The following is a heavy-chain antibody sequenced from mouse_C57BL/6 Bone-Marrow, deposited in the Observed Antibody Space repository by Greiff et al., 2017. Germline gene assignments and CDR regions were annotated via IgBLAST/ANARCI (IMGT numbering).Heavy chain of an antibody. Sequence: QVQLKQPGAELVMPGASVKLSCKASGYTFTSYWMHWVKQRPGQGLEWIGEIDPSDSYTNYNQKFKGKSTLTVDKSSSTAYMQLSSLTSEDSAVYYCAREGVMVPYYFDYWGQGTTLTGSA. CDR1: GYTFTSYW. CDR3: AREGVMVPYYFDY. J-gene: IGHJ2*01. V-gene: IGHV1-69*01. CDR2: IDPSDSYT. D-gene: IGHD2-2*01.